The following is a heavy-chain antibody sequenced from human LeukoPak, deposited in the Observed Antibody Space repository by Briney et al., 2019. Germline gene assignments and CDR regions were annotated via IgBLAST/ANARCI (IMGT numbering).Heavy chain of an antibody. CDR2: ISGSGCST. J-gene: IGHJ3*02. Sequence: PGGSLRLSCAASGFTFSSYAMSWVRQAPGKGLEWVSAISGSGCSTYYADSVKGRFTISRDNSKNTLYLQMNSLRAEDTAVYYCATLDGSGLTYDAFDIWGQGTMVTVSS. CDR3: ATLDGSGLTYDAFDI. V-gene: IGHV3-23*01. CDR1: GFTFSSYA. D-gene: IGHD3-10*01.